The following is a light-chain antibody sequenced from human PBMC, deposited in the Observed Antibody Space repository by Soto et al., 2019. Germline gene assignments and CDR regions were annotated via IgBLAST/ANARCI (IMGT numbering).Light chain of an antibody. CDR1: QDISNY. CDR3: QQYDNLLIT. CDR2: DAS. Sequence: DIQMTQSPSSLSASVGDRVTIPCQASQDISNYLNWYQQKPGKAPKLLIYDASNLETGGPSRFSGSGSGTDFTFTISSLQPEDIATYYGQQYDNLLITFGQGTRLEIK. J-gene: IGKJ5*01. V-gene: IGKV1-33*01.